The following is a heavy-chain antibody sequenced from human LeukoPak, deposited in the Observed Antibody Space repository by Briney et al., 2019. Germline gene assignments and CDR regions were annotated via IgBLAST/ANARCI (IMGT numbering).Heavy chain of an antibody. Sequence: SETLSLTCTVSGGSISNYYWSWIRQPPGKGLEWIGYIYYSGITNYNPSLKTRVTILVDTSKNQFSLKLSSVTAADTAVYYCARWGSNMAREKGDHWGQGTLVTVSS. D-gene: IGHD3-10*01. CDR1: GGSISNYY. CDR2: IYYSGIT. CDR3: ARWGSNMAREKGDH. J-gene: IGHJ4*02. V-gene: IGHV4-59*08.